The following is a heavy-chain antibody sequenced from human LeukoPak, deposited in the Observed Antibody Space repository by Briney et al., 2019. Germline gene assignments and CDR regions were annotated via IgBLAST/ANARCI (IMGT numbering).Heavy chain of an antibody. J-gene: IGHJ3*02. V-gene: IGHV1-18*01. CDR2: ISAYNGNT. CDR1: GYTFTSYG. Sequence: ASVKVSGKASGYTFTSYGISWVPQAPGQGLEWMGWISAYNGNTNYAQKLQGRVTMTTDTSTSTAYMELRSLRSDDTAVYYCARSGRVVVAAKYAFDIWGQGTMVTVSS. CDR3: ARSGRVVVAAKYAFDI. D-gene: IGHD2-15*01.